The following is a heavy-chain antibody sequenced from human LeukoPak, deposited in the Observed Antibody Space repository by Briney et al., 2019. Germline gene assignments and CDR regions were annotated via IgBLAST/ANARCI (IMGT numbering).Heavy chain of an antibody. J-gene: IGHJ4*02. Sequence: PGGSLRLSCAASGFTFSDHYMDWVRQAPGKGLDWVGRIRNKANSYTTEYAASVEGRFTISRDDSKNSLYLQMNSLKIEDTAVYYCAKAHPRSRFDSWGQGTLVTVSS. CDR2: IRNKANSYTT. D-gene: IGHD2-15*01. CDR3: AKAHPRSRFDS. CDR1: GFTFSDHY. V-gene: IGHV3-72*01.